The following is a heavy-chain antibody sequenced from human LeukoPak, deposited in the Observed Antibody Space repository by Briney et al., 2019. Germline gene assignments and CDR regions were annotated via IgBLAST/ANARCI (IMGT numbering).Heavy chain of an antibody. D-gene: IGHD2-21*01. Sequence: ASVKVSCKASGYTFTNYYIHWVRQAPGQGLEWMGWINPNSGGTNYAQKFQGRVTMTRDTSISTAYMELSRLRSDDTAVYYCARDRGLYVVSAFDIWGQGTMVTVSS. V-gene: IGHV1-2*02. CDR2: INPNSGGT. CDR3: ARDRGLYVVSAFDI. J-gene: IGHJ3*02. CDR1: GYTFTNYY.